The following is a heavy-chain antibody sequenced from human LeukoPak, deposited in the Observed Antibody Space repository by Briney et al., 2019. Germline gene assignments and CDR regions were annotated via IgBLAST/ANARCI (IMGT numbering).Heavy chain of an antibody. CDR2: IWYDGSNK. J-gene: IGHJ4*02. Sequence: GGSLRLSCAASGFTFSSYGMHWVRQAPGKGLEWVAVIWYDGSNKYYADSVKGRFTISRDNSKNTLYLQMNSLRAEDTAVYYCARVNTAMVTGSLWGIDYWGQGTLVTVSS. V-gene: IGHV3-33*01. D-gene: IGHD5-18*01. CDR3: ARVNTAMVTGSLWGIDY. CDR1: GFTFSSYG.